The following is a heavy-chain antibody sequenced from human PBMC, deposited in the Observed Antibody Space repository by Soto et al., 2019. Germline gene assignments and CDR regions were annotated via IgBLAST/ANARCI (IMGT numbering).Heavy chain of an antibody. D-gene: IGHD3-22*01. Sequence: PSETLSLTCTVSGGSISPYYWSWIRQPPEKGLEWIGNIYYIGNSNYNPSLKSRVTISVDTSKNQFSLKLSSVTAADTAVYYCARANYFESSGPFDFWGPGTLVTLSS. CDR3: ARANYFESSGPFDF. J-gene: IGHJ4*02. CDR2: IYYIGNS. CDR1: GGSISPYY. V-gene: IGHV4-59*12.